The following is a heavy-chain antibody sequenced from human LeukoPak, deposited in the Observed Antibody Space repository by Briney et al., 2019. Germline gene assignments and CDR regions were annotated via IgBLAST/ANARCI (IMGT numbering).Heavy chain of an antibody. D-gene: IGHD5-12*01. V-gene: IGHV3-11*01. CDR3: ARPRRGGYYATES. CDR1: GFTFSDYH. J-gene: IGHJ5*02. CDR2: ISSNGDTI. Sequence: PGGSLRLSCAGSGFTFSDYHMNWIRQAPGKGLEWVSYISSNGDTIYYADSVKGRFTISRDNAQNSLYLHMCSLRAEDTAVYYCARPRRGGYYATESWGQGTLVTVSS.